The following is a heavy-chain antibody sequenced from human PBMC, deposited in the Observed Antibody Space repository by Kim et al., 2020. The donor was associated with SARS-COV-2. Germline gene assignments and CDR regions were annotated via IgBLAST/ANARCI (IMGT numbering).Heavy chain of an antibody. J-gene: IGHJ6*02. CDR3: ARVRPGIAAAGLYYYYYGMDV. CDR1: GFTFSSYE. D-gene: IGHD6-13*01. V-gene: IGHV3-48*03. Sequence: GGSLRLSCAASGFTFSSYEMNWVRQAPGKGLEWVSYISSSGSTIYYADSVKGRFTISRDNAKNSLYLQMNSLRAEDTAVYYCARVRPGIAAAGLYYYYYGMDVWGHGATVTVSS. CDR2: ISSSGSTI.